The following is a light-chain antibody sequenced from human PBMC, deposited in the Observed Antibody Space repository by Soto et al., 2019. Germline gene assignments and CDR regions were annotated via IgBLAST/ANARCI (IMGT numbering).Light chain of an antibody. V-gene: IGKV3-15*01. J-gene: IGKJ3*01. CDR2: GAS. CDR3: QQYNNWPPGIFT. Sequence: EIVMTQSPATLSVSPGERATLSCRASQSVSSNLAWYQQKPGQAPRLLIYGASTRATGIPARFSGSGSGTEFTLTISSLQSEDFAVYYCQQYNNWPPGIFTFGPGTKVDIE. CDR1: QSVSSN.